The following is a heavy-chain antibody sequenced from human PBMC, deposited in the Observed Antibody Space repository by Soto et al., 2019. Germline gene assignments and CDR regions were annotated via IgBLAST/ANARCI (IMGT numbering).Heavy chain of an antibody. CDR3: AKGRSIAVPEGS. D-gene: IGHD6-19*01. CDR2: VSAANGYT. J-gene: IGHJ5*02. Sequence: QVQLVQSGPEMKKPGASVKVSCKGSGFIFTNYGFNWVRQAPGQGLEWVGWVSAANGYTRSAQKFQDRLIMTTDSSTTTAYMDLRGLGPDDTALYYCAKGRSIAVPEGSWGQGTLVTVSS. CDR1: GFIFTNYG. V-gene: IGHV1-18*01.